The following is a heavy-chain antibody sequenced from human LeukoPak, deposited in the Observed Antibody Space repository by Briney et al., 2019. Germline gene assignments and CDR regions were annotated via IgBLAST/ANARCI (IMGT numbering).Heavy chain of an antibody. J-gene: IGHJ4*02. CDR3: VRDGEGGLDYFDY. V-gene: IGHV6-1*01. CDR1: GDIVSSNTAA. D-gene: IGHD3-16*01. CDR2: TYYRSTWLY. Sequence: SQTLSLTCAISGDIVSSNTAAWNWIRQSPSRGLEWLGRTYYRSTWLYDYALSLKSRININPDTSKNQFSLHLNSVTPEDTAVYYCVRDGEGGLDYFDYWGRGTLVTVSS.